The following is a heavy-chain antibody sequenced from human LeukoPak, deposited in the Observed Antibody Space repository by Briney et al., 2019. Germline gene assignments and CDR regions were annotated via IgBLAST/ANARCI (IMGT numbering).Heavy chain of an antibody. CDR2: IIPIFGTT. CDR1: GGTFSSYA. D-gene: IGHD6-13*01. Sequence: SVKVSCKASGGTFSSYAITWVRQAPGQGLEWMGWIIPIFGTTNYAQKFQGRVTITTDESTSTAYMELSTLRSDDTAVYYCARERPPGDSSNWFLEGYFDIWGQGTLVTVSS. CDR3: ARERPPGDSSNWFLEGYFDI. J-gene: IGHJ4*02. V-gene: IGHV1-69*05.